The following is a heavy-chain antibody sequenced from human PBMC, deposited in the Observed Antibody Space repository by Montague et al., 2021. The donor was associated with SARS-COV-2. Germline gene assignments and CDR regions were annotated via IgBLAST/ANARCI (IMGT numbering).Heavy chain of an antibody. CDR2: IGTDGSST. CDR1: GFTFNTFW. D-gene: IGHD2-15*01. J-gene: IGHJ6*02. Sequence: SLRLSCAASGFTFNTFWMHWVRQVPGKGLVWVSRIGTDGSSTSYADSLKGRFTVTRDNAKNTLYLQMNSLRDDDTAVYHCARGWNAMGVWGQGTTVTVSS. V-gene: IGHV3-74*01. CDR3: ARGWNAMGV.